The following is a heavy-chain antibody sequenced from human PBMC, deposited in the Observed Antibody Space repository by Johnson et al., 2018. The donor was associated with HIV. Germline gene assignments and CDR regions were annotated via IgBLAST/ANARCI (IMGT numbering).Heavy chain of an antibody. J-gene: IGHJ3*02. CDR3: ARDRGSSSLDAFDI. Sequence: QVQLVESGGGVVQPGRSLRVSCAASGFTFSSYGMHWVRQAPGKGLEWVAVTSNDGSNKYYADSVKGRFTIYRDNSKNTLYLQMNSLRAEDTAVYYCARDRGSSSLDAFDIWGQGTMVTVSS. V-gene: IGHV3-30*03. CDR1: GFTFSSYG. CDR2: TSNDGSNK. D-gene: IGHD6-6*01.